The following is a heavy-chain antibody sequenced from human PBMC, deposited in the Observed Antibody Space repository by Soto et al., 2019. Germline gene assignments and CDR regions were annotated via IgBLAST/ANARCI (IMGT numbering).Heavy chain of an antibody. Sequence: QVQLVQSGAEVKKPGSSVKVSCKASGDTLSHYCVSWVRQVPGQGLEWMGGTTAILGTRDYAQKVQGRMTTTANESTTTSYRELNILTCNDTAVDDCAADDTSDTGKHWGEGDLVTVSS. CDR1: GDTLSHYC. V-gene: IGHV1-69*01. J-gene: IGHJ1*01. CDR3: AADDTSDTGKH. D-gene: IGHD5-18*01. CDR2: TTAILGTR.